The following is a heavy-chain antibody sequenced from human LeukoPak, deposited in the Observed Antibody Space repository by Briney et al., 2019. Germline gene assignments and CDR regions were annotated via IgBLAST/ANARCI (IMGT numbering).Heavy chain of an antibody. Sequence: SETLSLTCTVSGGSISSSSYYWGWIRQPPGKGLEWIGSVYYIGITYYNPSLKSRVTISVDTSKNQFSLKLSSVTAADTAVYYCARHLYSSGLTRFDPWGQGTLVTVSS. CDR3: ARHLYSSGLTRFDP. V-gene: IGHV4-39*01. CDR2: VYYIGIT. CDR1: GGSISSSSYY. J-gene: IGHJ5*02. D-gene: IGHD6-19*01.